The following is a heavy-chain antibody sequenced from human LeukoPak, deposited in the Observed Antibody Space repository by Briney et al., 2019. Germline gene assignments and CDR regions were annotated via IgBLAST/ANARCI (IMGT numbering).Heavy chain of an antibody. V-gene: IGHV3-66*01. CDR1: GFTVSSNY. CDR2: IYSGGST. Sequence: GGSLRLSCAASGFTVSSNYMSWVRQAPGKGLEWVSVIYSGGSTYYADSVKGRFTISRDNSKNTLYLQMNSLRAEDTAVYYCARDGDGPKGYYYYGMDVWGQGTTVTVSS. J-gene: IGHJ6*02. D-gene: IGHD7-27*01. CDR3: ARDGDGPKGYYYYGMDV.